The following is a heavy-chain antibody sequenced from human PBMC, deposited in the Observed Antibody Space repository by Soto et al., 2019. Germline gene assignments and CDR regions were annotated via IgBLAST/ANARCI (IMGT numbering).Heavy chain of an antibody. V-gene: IGHV4-34*01. CDR1: GGSFSGYY. CDR2: INHSGST. J-gene: IGHJ5*02. CDR3: ARAGFWSGYSSSLRRNWFDP. D-gene: IGHD3-3*01. Sequence: PSETLSLTCAVYGGSFSGYYWSWIRQPPGKGLEWIGEINHSGSTNYNPSLKSRVTISVDTSKNQFSLKLSSVTAADTAVYYCARAGFWSGYSSSLRRNWFDPWGQGTQVTVSS.